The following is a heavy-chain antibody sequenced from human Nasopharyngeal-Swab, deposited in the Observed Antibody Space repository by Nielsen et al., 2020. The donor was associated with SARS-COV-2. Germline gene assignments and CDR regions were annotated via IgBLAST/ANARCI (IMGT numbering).Heavy chain of an antibody. CDR3: ARGRRYCSGGSCYYFDY. V-gene: IGHV1-8*01. CDR1: RYTFTSYD. CDR2: MNPNSGNT. Sequence: SVKVSCKASRYTFTSYDINWVRQATGQGLEWMGWMNPNSGNTGYAQKFQGRVTMTRNTSISTAYMELSRLGSEDTAVYYCARGRRYCSGGSCYYFDYWGQGTLVTVSS. D-gene: IGHD2-15*01. J-gene: IGHJ4*02.